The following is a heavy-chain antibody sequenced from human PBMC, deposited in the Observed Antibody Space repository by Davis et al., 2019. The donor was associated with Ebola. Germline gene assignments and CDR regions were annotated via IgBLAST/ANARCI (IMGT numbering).Heavy chain of an antibody. D-gene: IGHD3-10*01. CDR2: INHTGST. CDR1: GGSFSGYY. V-gene: IGHV4-34*01. J-gene: IGHJ6*02. Sequence: SETLSLTCAVSGGSFSGYYWSWIRQPPGKGLEWIGEINHTGSTNYNPSLKSRVTISVDTSKNQFSLKLSSVTAADTAVYYCARGIRYGSGSYYRYYYGMDVWGQGTTVTVSS. CDR3: ARGIRYGSGSYYRYYYGMDV.